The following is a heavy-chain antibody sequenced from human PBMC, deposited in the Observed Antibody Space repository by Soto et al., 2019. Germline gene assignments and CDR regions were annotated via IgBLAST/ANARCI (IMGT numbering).Heavy chain of an antibody. CDR3: ATESSGSSPLHFDF. D-gene: IGHD6-19*01. CDR2: VYYTGST. CDR1: GGSVSSGVHY. V-gene: IGHV4-30-4*01. J-gene: IGHJ4*02. Sequence: SETLSLTCSVSGGSVSSGVHYWSWIRQPPGKGLEWIGYVYYTGSTYYNPPLESRVTISLDTSKNQFSLKMKSVTASDAAVYYCATESSGSSPLHFDFWGQGALVTVSS.